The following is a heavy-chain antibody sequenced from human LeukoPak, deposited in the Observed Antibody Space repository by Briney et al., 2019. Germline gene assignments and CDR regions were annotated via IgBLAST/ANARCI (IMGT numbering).Heavy chain of an antibody. D-gene: IGHD1-26*01. CDR3: ARVASGSYRGYFDY. Sequence: ASVKVSCKASGYTFTSYGISWVRQAPGQGLEWMGWISAYNGNTNYAQKLQGRVTMTRDMSTSTVYMELSSLGSEDTAVYYCARVASGSYRGYFDYWGQGTLVTVSS. CDR1: GYTFTSYG. V-gene: IGHV1-18*01. CDR2: ISAYNGNT. J-gene: IGHJ4*02.